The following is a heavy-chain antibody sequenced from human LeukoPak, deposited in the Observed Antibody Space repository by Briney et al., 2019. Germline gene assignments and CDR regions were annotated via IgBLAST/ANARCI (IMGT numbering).Heavy chain of an antibody. Sequence: ASVKVSCKASGYTFTSYGISWVRQAPGQGLEWMGCISAYNGNTNYAQKLQGRVTITTDTTTSTPYMELRSLRSDDTAVYYSASGRGVRGVIPFDSWGQGTLVTVSS. CDR3: ASGRGVRGVIPFDS. CDR1: GYTFTSYG. V-gene: IGHV1-18*01. J-gene: IGHJ4*02. D-gene: IGHD3-10*01. CDR2: ISAYNGNT.